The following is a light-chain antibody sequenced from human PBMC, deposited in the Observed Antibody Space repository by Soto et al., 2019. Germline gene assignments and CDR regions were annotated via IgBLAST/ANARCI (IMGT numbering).Light chain of an antibody. Sequence: DIQMTQSPSSLSASVGDRVTITCRASQGISNYLAWYQQKPGKVPKLLIYAASTLQSGVPPRFSGSGSGTDFTLTISSLQPADVATYYCQNYNSAPYTFGQGTKLEIK. CDR2: AAS. J-gene: IGKJ2*01. V-gene: IGKV1-27*01. CDR3: QNYNSAPYT. CDR1: QGISNY.